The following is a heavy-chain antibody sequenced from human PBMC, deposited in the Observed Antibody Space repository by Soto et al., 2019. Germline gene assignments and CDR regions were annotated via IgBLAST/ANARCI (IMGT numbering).Heavy chain of an antibody. J-gene: IGHJ6*02. Sequence: GGSLRLSCAASGFTFSSYGMHWVRQAPGKGLEWVAVIWYDGSNKYYADSVKGRFTISRDNSKNTLYLQMNSLRAEDTAVYYCASDLRAATSLQPVYYGMDVWGQGTAVTVSS. CDR1: GFTFSSYG. V-gene: IGHV3-33*01. CDR2: IWYDGSNK. CDR3: ASDLRAATSLQPVYYGMDV. D-gene: IGHD5-12*01.